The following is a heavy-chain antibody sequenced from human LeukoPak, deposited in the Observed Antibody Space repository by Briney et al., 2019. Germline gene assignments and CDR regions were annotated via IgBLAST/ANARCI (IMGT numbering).Heavy chain of an antibody. J-gene: IGHJ1*01. CDR2: INPSGGST. Sequence: GASVKVSCKASGYTFTGYYMHWVRQAPGQGLEWMGIINPSGGSTSYAQKFQGRVTMTRDTSTSTVYMELSSLRSEDTAVYYCARGYYDSSGYNYPLSAEYFQHWGQGTLVTVSS. CDR3: ARGYYDSSGYNYPLSAEYFQH. CDR1: GYTFTGYY. D-gene: IGHD3-22*01. V-gene: IGHV1-46*01.